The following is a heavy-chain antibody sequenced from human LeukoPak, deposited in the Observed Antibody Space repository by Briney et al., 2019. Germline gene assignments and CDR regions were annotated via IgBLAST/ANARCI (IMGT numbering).Heavy chain of an antibody. CDR2: INSDGSSI. J-gene: IGHJ3*02. D-gene: IGHD3-22*01. Sequence: GGSLRLSCGVSGFTFSSYWMHWVLQAPGKGLVWISRINSDGSSINYADSVKGRFTISRDNAKNTLYLQMNSLRAEDTAVYYCARDGIVVVIDAFDIWGQGTMVTVSS. V-gene: IGHV3-74*01. CDR1: GFTFSSYW. CDR3: ARDGIVVVIDAFDI.